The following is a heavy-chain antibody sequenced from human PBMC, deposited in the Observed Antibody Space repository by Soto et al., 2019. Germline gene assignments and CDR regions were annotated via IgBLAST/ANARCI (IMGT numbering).Heavy chain of an antibody. CDR1: GFTFSTYA. D-gene: IGHD3-3*01. J-gene: IGHJ3*02. Sequence: EVQLVESGGGLVKPGGSLRLSCAASGFTFSTYAMNWVRQAPGKGLEWVSAITTSSTYKYYADSLKGRFTISRDDAKNSLYQQMNSLRIEDTAVYYCARDRDTIFGVATYAFDIWGQGTLVTVSS. V-gene: IGHV3-21*02. CDR2: ITTSSTYK. CDR3: ARDRDTIFGVATYAFDI.